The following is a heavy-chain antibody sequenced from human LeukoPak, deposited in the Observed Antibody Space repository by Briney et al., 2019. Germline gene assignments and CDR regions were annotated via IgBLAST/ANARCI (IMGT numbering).Heavy chain of an antibody. V-gene: IGHV4-39*02. D-gene: IGHD3-3*01. CDR3: ARDSDYDFWSGYRSYWYFDL. Sequence: SETLSLTCTVSGGSTSSSSYYWGWIRQPPGKRLEWIGSIYYSGSTYYNPSLKSRVTISVDTSKNQFSLKLSSVTAADTAVYYCARDSDYDFWSGYRSYWYFDLWGRGTLVTVSS. CDR2: IYYSGST. J-gene: IGHJ2*01. CDR1: GGSTSSSSYY.